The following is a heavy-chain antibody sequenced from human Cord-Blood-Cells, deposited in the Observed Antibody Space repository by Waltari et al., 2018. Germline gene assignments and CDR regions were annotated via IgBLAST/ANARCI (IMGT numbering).Heavy chain of an antibody. J-gene: IGHJ5*02. CDR1: GGSFSGYY. V-gene: IGHV4-34*01. CDR3: ARKYSSSSSWFDP. Sequence: QVQLQQWGAGLLKPSETLSLTCAVYGGSFSGYYWSWIRQPPGKGLEWIGEINQSGSTTDNPSRKSRVTISGDTSKNQFSLKLSSGTAADTAVYYCARKYSSSSSWFDPWGQGTLVTVSS. CDR2: INQSGST. D-gene: IGHD6-6*01.